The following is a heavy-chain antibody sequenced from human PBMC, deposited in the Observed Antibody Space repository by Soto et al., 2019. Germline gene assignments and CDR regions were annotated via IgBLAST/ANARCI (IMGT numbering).Heavy chain of an antibody. CDR3: PRPNDSPGYDWYFDL. J-gene: IGHJ2*01. CDR1: GFIFSDSG. Sequence: EMQLVESGGGLVQPGGSLQLSCAASGFIFSDSGLHWVRQAPGNGLEWVGRIRTKVNDFATIYAASVKGRFTISRDDSKYTASLQMNSLKNEYTAASYCPRPNDSPGYDWYFDLLGRGTLVTVSS. CDR2: IRTKVNDFAT. D-gene: IGHD5-12*01. V-gene: IGHV3-73*02.